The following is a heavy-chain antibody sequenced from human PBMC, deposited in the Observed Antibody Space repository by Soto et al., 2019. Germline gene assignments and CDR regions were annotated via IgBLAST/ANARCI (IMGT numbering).Heavy chain of an antibody. Sequence: SETLSLTCTVSGVTVSSDAYYWSWIRQHPGKGLEWIGNIYHTGSTYYSPSLKSRVVISLDTSNNQFSLTLTSVTAADTAVYYCARYRFSGNKWSKFDYWARGTLVTV. V-gene: IGHV4-31*03. D-gene: IGHD3-16*02. CDR3: ARYRFSGNKWSKFDY. CDR2: IYHTGST. CDR1: GVTVSSDAYY. J-gene: IGHJ4*02.